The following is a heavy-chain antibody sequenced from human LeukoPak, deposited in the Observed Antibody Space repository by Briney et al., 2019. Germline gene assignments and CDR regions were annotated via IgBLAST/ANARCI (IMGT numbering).Heavy chain of an antibody. V-gene: IGHV4-59*08. CDR1: GGSINSYY. D-gene: IGHD1-26*01. CDR3: ARHSVGMRKVVDY. J-gene: IGHJ4*02. CDR2: IYYIGNT. Sequence: SETLSLTCSVSGGSINSYYWNWIRQAPGQGLEWIGYIYYIGNTNYNPSLQSRVTISVDTSKNQFSLKLNSVTAADTAVYYCARHSVGMRKVVDYWGQGTLVAVSS.